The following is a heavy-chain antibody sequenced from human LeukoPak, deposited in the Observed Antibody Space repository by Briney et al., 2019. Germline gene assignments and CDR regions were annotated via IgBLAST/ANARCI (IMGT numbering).Heavy chain of an antibody. CDR1: GFTFSSYA. Sequence: GGSLRLSCAASGFTFSSYAMSWVRQAPGKGLEWVSAISGSGGSTYYADSVKGQFTISRDNSKNTLYLQMNSLRAEDTAVYYCARQSGYDYVPYSYYGMDVWGQGTTVTVSS. CDR3: ARQSGYDYVPYSYYGMDV. CDR2: ISGSGGST. D-gene: IGHD5-12*01. V-gene: IGHV3-23*01. J-gene: IGHJ6*01.